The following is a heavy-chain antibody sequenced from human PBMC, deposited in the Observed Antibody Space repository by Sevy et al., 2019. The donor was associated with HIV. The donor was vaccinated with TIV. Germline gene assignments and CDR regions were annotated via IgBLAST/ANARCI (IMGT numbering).Heavy chain of an antibody. J-gene: IGHJ4*02. V-gene: IGHV1-69*13. CDR2: IIPIFGTA. CDR3: ARGLYSSSLDGGY. D-gene: IGHD6-13*01. CDR1: GGTFSSYA. Sequence: ASVKVSCKASGGTFSSYAISWVRQAPGQGLEWMGGIIPIFGTANYAQKFQGRVTITADESTSTAYMELSSLRSEDTAVYYCARGLYSSSLDGGYWGQGTPVTVSS.